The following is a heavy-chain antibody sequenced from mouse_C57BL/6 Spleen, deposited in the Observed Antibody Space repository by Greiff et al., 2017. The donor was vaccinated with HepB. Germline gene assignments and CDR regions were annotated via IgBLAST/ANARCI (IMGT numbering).Heavy chain of an antibody. D-gene: IGHD2-12*01. CDR1: GYTFTDYY. V-gene: IGHV1-76*01. J-gene: IGHJ3*01. CDR2: IYPGSGNT. CDR3: ARELESWFAY. Sequence: QVQLQQSGAELVRPGASVKLSCKASGYTFTDYYINWVKQRPGQGLEWIARIYPGSGNTYYNETFKSKATLTAEKSSSTAYMQLSSLTSEDAAVYFCARELESWFAYWGQGTLVTVSA.